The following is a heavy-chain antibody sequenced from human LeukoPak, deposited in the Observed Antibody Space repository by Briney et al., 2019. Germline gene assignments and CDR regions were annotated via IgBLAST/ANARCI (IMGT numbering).Heavy chain of an antibody. D-gene: IGHD3-22*01. V-gene: IGHV1-18*01. CDR1: GYTFTSYG. CDR3: ARGFFPMIHWYFDY. Sequence: ASVKVSCKASGYTFTSYGISWVRQAPGQGLEWMGWISAYNGDTNYAQKLQGRVTMTTDTSTSTAYMELRSLRSDDTAVYYCARGFFPMIHWYFDYWGQGTLVTVSS. J-gene: IGHJ4*02. CDR2: ISAYNGDT.